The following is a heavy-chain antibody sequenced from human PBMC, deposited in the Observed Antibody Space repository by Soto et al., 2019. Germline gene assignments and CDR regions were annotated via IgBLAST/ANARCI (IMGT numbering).Heavy chain of an antibody. Sequence: GGSLRLPCAAYGVTFSSYAMSWVRQAPGKGLEWVSAISGRGGSTYYADSVKGRFTISRDNSKNTLNLQMNSLRAEDTAVYYCATGDIVLLPADLGVAFAIWGRGTMVTVSS. V-gene: IGHV3-23*01. D-gene: IGHD2-2*01. CDR2: ISGRGGST. J-gene: IGHJ3*02. CDR1: GVTFSSYA. CDR3: ATGDIVLLPADLGVAFAI.